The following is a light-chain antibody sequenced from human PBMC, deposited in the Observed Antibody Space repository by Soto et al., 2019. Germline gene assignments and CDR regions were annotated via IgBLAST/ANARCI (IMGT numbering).Light chain of an antibody. CDR2: TND. CDR3: AAWDDSLNGVV. V-gene: IGLV1-44*01. J-gene: IGLJ2*01. Sequence: QPVLTQPPSASGTPGQRVTISCSGSSSSIGSNTVNWYQQLPGTAPKLLIYTNDQRPSGVPDRFSGSKSGTSASLAISGLQSEDEAHYYCAAWDDSLNGVVFGGGTKLIVL. CDR1: SSSIGSNT.